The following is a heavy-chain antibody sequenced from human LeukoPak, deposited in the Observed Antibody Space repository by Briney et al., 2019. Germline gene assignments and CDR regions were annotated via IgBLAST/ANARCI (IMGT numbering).Heavy chain of an antibody. J-gene: IGHJ4*02. CDR3: ASGPYYYDSSGYYPPLFSDY. D-gene: IGHD3-22*01. CDR2: INHSGST. V-gene: IGHV4-34*01. Sequence: PSETLSLTCAVYGGSFSGYYWSWIRQPPGKGLEWIGEINHSGSTNYNPSLKSRVTISVDTSKNQFSLKLSSVTAADTAVYYCASGPYYYDSSGYYPPLFSDYWGQGTLVTVSS. CDR1: GGSFSGYY.